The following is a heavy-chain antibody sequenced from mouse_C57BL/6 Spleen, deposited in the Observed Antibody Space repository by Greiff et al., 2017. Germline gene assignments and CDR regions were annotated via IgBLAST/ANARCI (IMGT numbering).Heavy chain of an antibody. CDR2: SDPSDSYT. J-gene: IGHJ2*01. D-gene: IGHD3-2*02. CDR1: GYTFTSYW. CDR3: ARSTQAHYFDY. V-gene: IGHV1-69*01. Sequence: VQLQQPGAELVMPGASVKLSCKASGYTFTSYWMHWVKQRPGQGLEWIGESDPSDSYTNYNQKFKGKSTLTVDKSSSTAYMQLSSLTSEDSAVYYCARSTQAHYFDYWGQGTTLTVSS.